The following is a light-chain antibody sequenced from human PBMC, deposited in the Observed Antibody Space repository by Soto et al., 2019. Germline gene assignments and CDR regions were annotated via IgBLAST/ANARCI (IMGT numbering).Light chain of an antibody. V-gene: IGKV1-27*01. J-gene: IGKJ1*01. CDR3: EHYFGAPWA. CDR1: QVINNY. Sequence: DIQMTQSPSSLSASVGDRVTITCRASQVINNYLAWYQQKPGRVPQLLIYGASTLHSGVPSRFSGSGSGIDFTLTISSLQPEDVATYFCEHYFGAPWAFGQGTKADIK. CDR2: GAS.